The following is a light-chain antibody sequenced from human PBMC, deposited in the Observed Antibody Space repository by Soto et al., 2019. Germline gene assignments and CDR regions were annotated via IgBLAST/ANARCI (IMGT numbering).Light chain of an antibody. Sequence: QSALTQPASVSGSPGQSITISCTGTSSDVGGYNYVSWYQQHPGKAPKLMIYDVSNRPSGVSNRFSGSKSGNTSSLTISGLQAEDEADYSCSSYTSIYTLVFGGGTKLTVL. CDR3: SSYTSIYTLV. CDR2: DVS. CDR1: SSDVGGYNY. J-gene: IGLJ2*01. V-gene: IGLV2-14*01.